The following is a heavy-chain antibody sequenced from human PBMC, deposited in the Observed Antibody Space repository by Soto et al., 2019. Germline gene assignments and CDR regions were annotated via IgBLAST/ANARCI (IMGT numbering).Heavy chain of an antibody. CDR3: TTRDKDAYYGMDV. Sequence: EVQLVESGGGLVKPGGSLRLSCAASGFTFSNAWMNWVRQAPGKGLEWVGRIKSKTDGVTTDYAAPVKGRFTISREASKNTLYLPRNSLKTAATAVYYCTTRDKDAYYGMDVWGQGTTVTVSS. V-gene: IGHV3-15*07. CDR1: GFTFSNAW. J-gene: IGHJ6*02. CDR2: IKSKTDGVTT.